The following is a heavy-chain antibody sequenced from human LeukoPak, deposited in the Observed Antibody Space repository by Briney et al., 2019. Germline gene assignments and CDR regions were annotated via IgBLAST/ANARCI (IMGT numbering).Heavy chain of an antibody. CDR3: VKTMMTFGGVIRTDAFDI. V-gene: IGHV3-64D*06. J-gene: IGHJ3*02. Sequence: GGSPRLSCSASGFTFSRYAMHWVRQAPGKGLEYVSGINNNGDSTYYSDSVKARLTISRDNSKNTLFLQMASLRAEDTAVYYCVKTMMTFGGVIRTDAFDIWGQGTMVIVSS. CDR2: INNNGDST. CDR1: GFTFSRYA. D-gene: IGHD3-16*01.